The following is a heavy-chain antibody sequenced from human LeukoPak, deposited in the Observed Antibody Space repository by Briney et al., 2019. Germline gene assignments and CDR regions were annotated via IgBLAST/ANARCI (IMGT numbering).Heavy chain of an antibody. Sequence: PGGSLRLSCAASGFTFSSYWVSWVRQAPGKGLEWVANIKQDGSEKYYVDSVKGRFTISRDNAKNSLYLQMNSLRAEDTAVYYCARARITMIVDAFDIWGQGTMVTVSS. D-gene: IGHD3-22*01. CDR1: GFTFSSYW. CDR3: ARARITMIVDAFDI. J-gene: IGHJ3*02. V-gene: IGHV3-7*01. CDR2: IKQDGSEK.